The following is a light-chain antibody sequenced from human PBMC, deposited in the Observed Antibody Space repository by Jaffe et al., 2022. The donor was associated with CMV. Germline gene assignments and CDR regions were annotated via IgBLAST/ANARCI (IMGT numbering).Light chain of an antibody. CDR2: TNN. V-gene: IGLV1-44*01. Sequence: QSVLTQPPSASGTPGQRVTISCSGSSSNIGDNTVNWYQQLPGAAPKLLMHTNNQRPSGIPDRFSGSKSGTSASLAISGLQSEDEADYYCSSWDDNLRAWVLGGGTKLTVL. J-gene: IGLJ3*02. CDR3: SSWDDNLRAWV. CDR1: SSNIGDNT.